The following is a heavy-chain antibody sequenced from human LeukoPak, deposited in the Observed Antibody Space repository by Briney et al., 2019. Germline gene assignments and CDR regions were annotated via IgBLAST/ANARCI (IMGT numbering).Heavy chain of an antibody. D-gene: IGHD3-10*01. CDR2: IDPYGGS. V-gene: IGHV4-34*01. Sequence: SETLSLTCAVYGGSFSGYHWSWIRPNTGKGLEWIGEIDPYGGSNYNPSLKSRVTMSVDTSKNQFSLKLSSVTAADTAVYYCARDGDPYGSGSYYPTPMDVWGKGTTVTISS. CDR1: GGSFSGYH. CDR3: ARDGDPYGSGSYYPTPMDV. J-gene: IGHJ6*03.